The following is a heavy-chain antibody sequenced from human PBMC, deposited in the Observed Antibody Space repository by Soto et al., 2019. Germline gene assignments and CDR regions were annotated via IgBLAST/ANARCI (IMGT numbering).Heavy chain of an antibody. D-gene: IGHD3-22*01. Sequence: PSETLSLTCAVSGGSISSSNWWSWVRQPPGKGLEWIGEIYHSGSTNYNPSLKSRVTISVDKSKNQFSLKLSSVTAADTAVYYCARDHMVVVIRHNAFDIWGQGTMVTVS. CDR1: GGSISSSNW. V-gene: IGHV4-4*02. J-gene: IGHJ3*02. CDR3: ARDHMVVVIRHNAFDI. CDR2: IYHSGST.